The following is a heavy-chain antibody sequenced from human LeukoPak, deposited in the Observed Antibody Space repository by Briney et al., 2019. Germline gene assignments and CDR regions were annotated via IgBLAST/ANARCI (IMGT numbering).Heavy chain of an antibody. V-gene: IGHV4-59*01. J-gene: IGHJ6*03. Sequence: KPSETLSLTCTVSGGSISSYYWSWIRQPPGKGLEWIGYIYYSGGTNYNPSLKSRVTISVDTSKNQFSLKLSSVTAADTAVYYCARGIRYYDFWSGQGYYYYYMDVWGKGTTVTVSS. CDR3: ARGIRYYDFWSGQGYYYYYMDV. CDR1: GGSISSYY. D-gene: IGHD3-3*01. CDR2: IYYSGGT.